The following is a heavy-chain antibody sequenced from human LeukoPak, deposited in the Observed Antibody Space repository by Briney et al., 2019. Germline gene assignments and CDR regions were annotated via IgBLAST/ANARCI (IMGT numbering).Heavy chain of an antibody. Sequence: PSETLSLTCRVSGGSISSYYWSWIRQPPGKGPEWIGYIYHSGSTKYNPSLKSRVTMSADTSKNQFSLKVTSVTAADTAVYYCARVLLWFGDPSRLSWFDPWGQGILVTVSS. J-gene: IGHJ5*02. D-gene: IGHD3-10*01. CDR2: IYHSGST. CDR3: ARVLLWFGDPSRLSWFDP. CDR1: GGSISSYY. V-gene: IGHV4-59*01.